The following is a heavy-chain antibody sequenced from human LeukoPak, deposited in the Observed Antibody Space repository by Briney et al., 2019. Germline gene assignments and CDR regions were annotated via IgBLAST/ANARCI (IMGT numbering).Heavy chain of an antibody. V-gene: IGHV3-23*01. Sequence: GGSLRLSCAASGFTFSSYAMSWVRQAPGQGLEWVSAISGSGGSTYYADSVKGRFTISRDNSKNTLYLQMNSLRAEDTAVYYCAKVPTKGIVAAYGMDVWGQGTTVTVSS. CDR1: GFTFSSYA. J-gene: IGHJ6*02. CDR2: ISGSGGST. D-gene: IGHD1-26*01. CDR3: AKVPTKGIVAAYGMDV.